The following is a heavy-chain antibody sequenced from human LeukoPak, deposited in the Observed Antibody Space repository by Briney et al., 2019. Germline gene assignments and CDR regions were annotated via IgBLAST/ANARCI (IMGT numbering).Heavy chain of an antibody. CDR2: ISAYNGNT. V-gene: IGHV1-18*01. J-gene: IGHJ4*02. Sequence: ASVKVSCKASGYTFTSYGISWVRQAPGQRLEWMGWISAYNGNTNYAQKLQGRVTMTTDTSRSTAYMELRSLRSDDTAVYYCAAHDYGDYPYYFDNWGEGTLGTVSS. CDR1: GYTFTSYG. D-gene: IGHD4-17*01. CDR3: AAHDYGDYPYYFDN.